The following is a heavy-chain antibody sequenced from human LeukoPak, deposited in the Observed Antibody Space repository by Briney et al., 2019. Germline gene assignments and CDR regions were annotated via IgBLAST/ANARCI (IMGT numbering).Heavy chain of an antibody. CDR2: MNPNSGNT. CDR3: ARGQRKQHTLYYFDN. V-gene: IGHV1-8*01. Sequence: ASVKVSCKASGYTFASYDINWVRQATGQGLEWMGWMNPNSGNTGYAQKFQGRVTMTRNTSISTAYMELSSLRSEDTAVYYCARGQRKQHTLYYFDNWGQGTLVTVSS. J-gene: IGHJ4*02. CDR1: GYTFASYD. D-gene: IGHD6-13*01.